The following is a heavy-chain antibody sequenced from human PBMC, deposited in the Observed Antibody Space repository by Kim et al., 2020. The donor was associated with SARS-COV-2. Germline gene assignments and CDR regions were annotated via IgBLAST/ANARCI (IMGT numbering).Heavy chain of an antibody. CDR2: ISYNGKDT. Sequence: GGSLRLSCAASEFTFSTFAMHWVRQAPGKGLEWVAGISYNGKDTYYADSMKGRFTIFRVNSQNTLDLYMNSLRTEDTAKYYCAKDPGISGYYGPFDLWGQGTLLTVSS. CDR3: AKDPGISGYYGPFDL. J-gene: IGHJ4*02. V-gene: IGHV3-30*18. CDR1: EFTFSTFA. D-gene: IGHD5-12*01.